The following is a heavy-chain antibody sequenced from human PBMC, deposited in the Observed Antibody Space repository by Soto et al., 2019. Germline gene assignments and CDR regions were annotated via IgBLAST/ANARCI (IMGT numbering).Heavy chain of an antibody. CDR2: IYYSGST. Sequence: SETLSLTCTVSGGSISSYYWSWIRQPPGKGLEWIGYIYYSGSTNYNPSLKSRVTISVDTSKNQFSLKLSSVTAADTAVYYCARGTNYYDSSGSYDAFDIWGQGTMVTVSS. CDR3: ARGTNYYDSSGSYDAFDI. CDR1: GGSISSYY. V-gene: IGHV4-59*01. D-gene: IGHD3-22*01. J-gene: IGHJ3*02.